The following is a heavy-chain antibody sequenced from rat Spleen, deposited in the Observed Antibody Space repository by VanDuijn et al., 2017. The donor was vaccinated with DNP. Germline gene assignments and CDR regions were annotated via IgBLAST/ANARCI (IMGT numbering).Heavy chain of an antibody. CDR1: GYSITSTY. CDR2: IDYSGST. D-gene: IGHD1-1*01. Sequence: EVHLQESGPGLVKPSQSLSLTCSVTGYSITSTYWGWFRNFPGNKMEWIGHIDYSGSTRYNPSLKSRISITRDTSKNQFFLQLNSLTTEDTATYYCARLRLEWEVRAMDAWGQGTSVTVSS. J-gene: IGHJ4*01. V-gene: IGHV3-1*01. CDR3: ARLRLEWEVRAMDA.